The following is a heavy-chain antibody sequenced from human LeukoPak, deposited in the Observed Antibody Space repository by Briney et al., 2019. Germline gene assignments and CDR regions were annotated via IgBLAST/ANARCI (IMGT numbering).Heavy chain of an antibody. J-gene: IGHJ4*02. CDR3: AKDRGY. CDR1: GFTFSTYP. CDR2: ISASGDTT. V-gene: IGHV3-23*01. Sequence: GGSLRLSCAASGFTFSTYPMPWVRQAPGKGLEWVSGISASGDTTYYTDSVKGRFTISRDNSKNTLVLQMNRLRGEDTAVYYCAKDRGYWGQGTLVTVSS.